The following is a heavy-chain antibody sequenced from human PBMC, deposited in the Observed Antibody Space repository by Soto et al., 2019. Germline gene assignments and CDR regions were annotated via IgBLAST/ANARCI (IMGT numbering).Heavy chain of an antibody. CDR3: TCLHYDILTGSKWYYFDY. J-gene: IGHJ4*02. CDR1: GFTFSDAW. CDR2: IKSKTDGGTR. V-gene: IGHV3-15*01. D-gene: IGHD3-9*01. Sequence: PGGSLRLSCAASGFTFSDAWMSWVRQAPGKGLEWVGRIKSKTDGGTRDYAAPVKGRVTISRDDSKNTLYLQMNSLKTEDTAVYYCTCLHYDILTGSKWYYFDYWGQGTLVTVSS.